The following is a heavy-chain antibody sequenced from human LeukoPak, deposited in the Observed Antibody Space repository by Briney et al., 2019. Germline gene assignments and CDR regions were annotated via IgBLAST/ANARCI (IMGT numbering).Heavy chain of an antibody. Sequence: GGSLRLSCAASGFTFSSYEMNWVRQAPGKGLEWVSYISSSGSTIYYADSVKGRFTISRDNAKNSLYLQMNSLRAEDTAVYYCARHPYSSSWYFDYWGQGTLVTVSS. CDR3: ARHPYSSSWYFDY. D-gene: IGHD6-13*01. V-gene: IGHV3-48*03. J-gene: IGHJ4*02. CDR1: GFTFSSYE. CDR2: ISSSGSTI.